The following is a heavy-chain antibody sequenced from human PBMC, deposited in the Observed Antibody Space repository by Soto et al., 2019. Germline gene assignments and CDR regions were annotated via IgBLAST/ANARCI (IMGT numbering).Heavy chain of an antibody. V-gene: IGHV1-69*13. D-gene: IGHD2-21*02. J-gene: IGHJ5*01. CDR3: ARTLGGDPENRWFDY. Sequence: SVKVSCKASGGTFSGYAISWVRQAPGQGLEWMGGIIPIFGTANYAQKFQGRVTITADESTSTAYMELSSLRSEDTAVYYCARTLGGDPENRWFDYWGQGTPVTVSS. CDR1: GGTFSGYA. CDR2: IIPIFGTA.